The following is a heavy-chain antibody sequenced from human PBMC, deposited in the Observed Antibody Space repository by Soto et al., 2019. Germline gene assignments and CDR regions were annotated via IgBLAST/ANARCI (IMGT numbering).Heavy chain of an antibody. CDR2: IHTSGNT. V-gene: IGHV4-4*07. CDR1: GDSISSYY. J-gene: IGHJ4*02. Sequence: LSLTCSVSGDSISSYYWSWIRQPAGKGLEWIGRIHTSGNTNYNPSLKSRVTMSVDMSENQFSLKLTSVTAADTAVYYCARLGVAGKDHWGQGTLVTVSS. D-gene: IGHD6-19*01. CDR3: ARLGVAGKDH.